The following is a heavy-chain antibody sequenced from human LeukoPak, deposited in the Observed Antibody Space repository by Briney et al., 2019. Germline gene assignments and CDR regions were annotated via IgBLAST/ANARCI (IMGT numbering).Heavy chain of an antibody. CDR2: IYYSGST. V-gene: IGHV4-31*01. Sequence: SETLSLTCTVSGGSISSGDYYWSWIRQHPGKGLEWIGNIYYSGSTYYNPSLKSQVTISVDTSKSQFSLKLSSVTAADTAVYYCAREGYDSSYYYYLDYWGQGTLVTVSS. CDR3: AREGYDSSYYYYLDY. D-gene: IGHD3-22*01. CDR1: GGSISSGDYY. J-gene: IGHJ4*02.